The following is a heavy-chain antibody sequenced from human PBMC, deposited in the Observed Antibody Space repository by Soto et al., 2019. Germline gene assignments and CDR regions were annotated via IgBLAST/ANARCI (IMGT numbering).Heavy chain of an antibody. CDR3: AREKGYISGPKNFDY. Sequence: SEPLSLTCTVSGASISSGDYFWSWIRQSPGKGLQWIGYIYDSGSSYYNPSLKSRATMSVDTSRNQFSLKLSSVTAADTAVYYCAREKGYISGPKNFDYWGQGTLVTVSS. J-gene: IGHJ4*02. D-gene: IGHD5-12*01. CDR1: GASISSGDYF. CDR2: IYDSGSS. V-gene: IGHV4-30-4*01.